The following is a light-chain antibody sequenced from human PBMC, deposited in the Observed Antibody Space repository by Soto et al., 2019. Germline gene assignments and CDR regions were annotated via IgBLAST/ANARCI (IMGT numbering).Light chain of an antibody. V-gene: IGKV3-20*01. CDR2: GAY. CDR1: QSVRSNY. Sequence: EIVLTQSPGTLSLSSGERATLSCRASQSVRSNYLAWYQQKPGQAPRLLIYGAYSRATGIPDRFGGSGSGTDFTLTISSLQAEDVAVYYCQQYYSTLFGPGTKVDIK. J-gene: IGKJ3*01. CDR3: QQYYSTL.